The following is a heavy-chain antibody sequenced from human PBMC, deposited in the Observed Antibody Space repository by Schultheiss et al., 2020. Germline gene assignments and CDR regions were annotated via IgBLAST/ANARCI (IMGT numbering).Heavy chain of an antibody. V-gene: IGHV4-34*01. CDR2: INHSGST. D-gene: IGHD1-1*01. CDR1: GGSFSGYY. J-gene: IGHJ6*02. Sequence: SATLSLTCAVYGGSFSGYYWSWIRQPPGKGLEWIGEINHSGSTNYNPSLKSRVTISVDTSKNQFSLKLSSVTAADTAVYYCARGRAWRYGMDVWGQGTTVTVSS. CDR3: ARGRAWRYGMDV.